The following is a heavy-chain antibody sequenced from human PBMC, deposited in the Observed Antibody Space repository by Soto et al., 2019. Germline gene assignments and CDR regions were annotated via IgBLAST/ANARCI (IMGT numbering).Heavy chain of an antibody. CDR3: STGLIAEAGDDF. D-gene: IGHD3-10*01. Sequence: EGQLVESGGDLIQPGGSLRLSCAASGFTFSNHWMHWVRQAPGKGLVWLSRIDPDGTNTVYADSVKGRFTISRDNAKNVVFLEMNSLRVDDTAVYYCSTGLIAEAGDDFWRQGTLVTVSS. J-gene: IGHJ4*02. CDR1: GFTFSNHW. V-gene: IGHV3-74*01. CDR2: IDPDGTNT.